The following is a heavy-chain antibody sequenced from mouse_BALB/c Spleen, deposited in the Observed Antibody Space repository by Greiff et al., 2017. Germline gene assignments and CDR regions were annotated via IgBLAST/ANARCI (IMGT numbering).Heavy chain of an antibody. Sequence: QVQLKQSGPDLVKPGASVKISCKGSGYTLTDYAMHWVKQSHAKSLEWIGVISTYYGNTNYNQKFKGKATMTVDKSSSTAYMELARLTSEDSAIYYCARQTTVVGDWYFDVWGAGTTVTVSS. J-gene: IGHJ1*01. V-gene: IGHV1-67*01. CDR2: ISTYYGNT. D-gene: IGHD1-1*01. CDR1: GYTLTDYA. CDR3: ARQTTVVGDWYFDV.